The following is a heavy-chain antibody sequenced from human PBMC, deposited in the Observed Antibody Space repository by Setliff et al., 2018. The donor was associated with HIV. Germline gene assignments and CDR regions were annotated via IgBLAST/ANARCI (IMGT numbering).Heavy chain of an antibody. CDR3: ARGLYYYDSSGYYLPAAFDI. CDR1: GYTFTSYG. J-gene: IGHJ3*02. Sequence: ASVKVSCKASGYTFTSYGISWVRQAPGQGLEWMGWISAYNGNTNYAQKLQGRVTMTTDTSTSTAYMELRSLRSDDTAVYYCARGLYYYDSSGYYLPAAFDIWGQGTMVTVS. CDR2: ISAYNGNT. D-gene: IGHD3-22*01. V-gene: IGHV1-18*01.